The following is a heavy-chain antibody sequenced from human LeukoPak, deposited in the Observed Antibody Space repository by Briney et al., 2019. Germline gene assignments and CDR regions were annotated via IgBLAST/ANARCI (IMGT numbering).Heavy chain of an antibody. CDR1: GFSFSIYT. CDR2: ISGSGEDT. CDR3: AKAKGGL. J-gene: IGHJ4*02. Sequence: QPGGSLRLSCVASGFSFSIYTMTWFRQAPGKGLEWVSSISGSGEDTHFADSVKGRFTVSRDNSRNTLFLQMDSQRVEDTAVYHCAKAKGGLWGQGTLVTVSS. D-gene: IGHD2-15*01. V-gene: IGHV3-23*01.